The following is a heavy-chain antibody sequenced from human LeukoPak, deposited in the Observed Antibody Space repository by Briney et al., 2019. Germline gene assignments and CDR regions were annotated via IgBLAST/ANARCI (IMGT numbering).Heavy chain of an antibody. J-gene: IGHJ5*01. D-gene: IGHD6-19*01. Sequence: GGPLRLSCGASGFTFSNYYMSWVRKAPGKRLEWVAIIKGDGSEIKYVDSVKGRFTISRDNARNSVYLQMNSLRVEDTAVYYCARGSGWLLDSWGHGTLVTVSS. CDR2: IKGDGSEI. CDR1: GFTFSNYY. V-gene: IGHV3-7*01. CDR3: ARGSGWLLDS.